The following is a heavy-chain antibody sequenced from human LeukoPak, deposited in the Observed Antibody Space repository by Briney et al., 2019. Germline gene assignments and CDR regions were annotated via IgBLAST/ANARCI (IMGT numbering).Heavy chain of an antibody. Sequence: SQTLSLTCTVSGGSISSGGYYWSWIRQHPGKGLEWIGYIYYSGSTYYNPSLKSRVTISVDTSKNQFSLKLSSVTAADTAMYYCARGYPTYYYYYMDVWGKGTTVTVSS. D-gene: IGHD1-1*01. CDR3: ARGYPTYYYYYMDV. CDR2: IYYSGST. J-gene: IGHJ6*03. V-gene: IGHV4-31*03. CDR1: GGSISSGGYY.